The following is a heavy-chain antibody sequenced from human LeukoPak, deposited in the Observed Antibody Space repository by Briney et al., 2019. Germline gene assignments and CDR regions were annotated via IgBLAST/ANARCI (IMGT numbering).Heavy chain of an antibody. J-gene: IGHJ3*02. Sequence: GGSLRLSCAASGFTFSNYAMSWVRQAPGKGLEWVSGISGSGGTTYYADSVKGRFTISRDNSKTTLYLQMNSLRAEDTAVYYCAKRGYCSSTSCLPGAFDIWGQGTMVTVSS. CDR2: ISGSGGTT. V-gene: IGHV3-23*01. D-gene: IGHD2-2*01. CDR3: AKRGYCSSTSCLPGAFDI. CDR1: GFTFSNYA.